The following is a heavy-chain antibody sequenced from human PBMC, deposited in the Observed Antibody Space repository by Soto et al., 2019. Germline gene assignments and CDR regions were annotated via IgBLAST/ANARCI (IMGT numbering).Heavy chain of an antibody. V-gene: IGHV4-30-2*01. CDR2: INHLETT. CDR1: GSSITYGGYS. CDR3: ARGGGSDSFDY. Sequence: SETLSLTCTVSGSSITYGGYSWSWIRQTPGKGLEWIGYINHLETTFYNPSFESRLTLSIDRAKNQFSLKLHSMSAADRAVYFCARGGGSDSFDYWGQGILVTVSS. J-gene: IGHJ4*02. D-gene: IGHD1-26*01.